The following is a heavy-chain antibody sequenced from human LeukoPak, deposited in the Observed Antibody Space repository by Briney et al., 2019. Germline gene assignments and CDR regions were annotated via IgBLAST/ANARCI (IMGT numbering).Heavy chain of an antibody. CDR2: IIPIFGTA. V-gene: IGHV1-69*13. Sequence: SVKVSCKASGYTFTSYGISWVRQAPGQGLEWMGGIIPIFGTANYAQKFQGRVTITADESTSTAYMELSSLRSEDTAVYYCARGPYYSRWGQGTLVTVSS. J-gene: IGHJ4*02. D-gene: IGHD3-10*01. CDR3: ARGPYYSR. CDR1: GYTFTSYG.